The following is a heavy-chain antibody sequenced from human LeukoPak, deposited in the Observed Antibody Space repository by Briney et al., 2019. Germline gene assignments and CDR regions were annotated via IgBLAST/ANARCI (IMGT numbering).Heavy chain of an antibody. D-gene: IGHD3-22*01. CDR3: ATSDDSSGSD. V-gene: IGHV3-7*01. CDR2: IDGSVK. Sequence: PGGSLRLSCAASGFTFSGYWMSWVRQAPGKGLEWVANIDGSVKHHVDSAKGRFTISRDNAKNSLYLQMNYLRAEDTALYYCATSDDSSGSDWGQGTLVTVSS. J-gene: IGHJ4*02. CDR1: GFTFSGYW.